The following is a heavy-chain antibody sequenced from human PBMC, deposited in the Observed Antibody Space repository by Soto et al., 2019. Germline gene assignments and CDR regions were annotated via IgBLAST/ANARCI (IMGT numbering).Heavy chain of an antibody. J-gene: IGHJ6*02. D-gene: IGHD6-6*01. CDR3: ARSRARYSSSSRPRTKSYYYGMDV. V-gene: IGHV1-3*01. Sequence: ASVKVSCKASGYTFTSYAMHWVRQAPGQRLEWMGWINAGNGNTKYSQKFQGRVTITRDTSASTAYMELSSLRSEDTAVYYCARSRARYSSSSRPRTKSYYYGMDVWGQGTTVTVS. CDR1: GYTFTSYA. CDR2: INAGNGNT.